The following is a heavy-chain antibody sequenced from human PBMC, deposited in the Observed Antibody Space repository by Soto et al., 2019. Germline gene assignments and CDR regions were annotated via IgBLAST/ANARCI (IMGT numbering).Heavy chain of an antibody. CDR3: AKSRLDTYYYDSSGYSFDY. V-gene: IGHV3-21*04. CDR2: ISSTTNYI. J-gene: IGHJ4*02. Sequence: PGGSLRLSCAASGFTFTRYSMNWVRQAPGKGLEWVSSISSTTNYIYYADSVKGRFTISRDNSKNTLYLQMNSLRAEDTAVYYCAKSRLDTYYYDSSGYSFDYWGQGTLVTVSS. CDR1: GFTFTRYS. D-gene: IGHD3-22*01.